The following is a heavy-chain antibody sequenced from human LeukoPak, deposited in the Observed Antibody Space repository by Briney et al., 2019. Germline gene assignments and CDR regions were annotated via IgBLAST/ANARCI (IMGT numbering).Heavy chain of an antibody. V-gene: IGHV4-39*01. J-gene: IGHJ4*02. Sequence: SETLSLTCTVSGGSISSYYWGWIRQPPGKGLEWIGSIYYSGSTYYNPSLKSRVTISVDTSKNQFSLKLSSVTAADTAVYYCAARGYDFWSGYSRTDFDYWGQGTLVTVSS. CDR1: GGSISSYY. D-gene: IGHD3-3*01. CDR3: AARGYDFWSGYSRTDFDY. CDR2: IYYSGST.